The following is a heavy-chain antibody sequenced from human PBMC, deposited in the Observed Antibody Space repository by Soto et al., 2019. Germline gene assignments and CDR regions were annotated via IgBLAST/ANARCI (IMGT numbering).Heavy chain of an antibody. Sequence: VQLVESGGGLVQPGGSLRLSCAASGFTVSNNYMCWVRQAPGKGLEWVSLIYSGGVTHYADSVRGRFTISRDNSRNTLYLQMNGLRADDTAVYYWAKRGTTVTTSLWYWGQGTLVTVSS. V-gene: IGHV3-66*01. J-gene: IGHJ4*02. CDR1: GFTVSNNY. CDR2: IYSGGVT. CDR3: AKRGTTVTTSLWY. D-gene: IGHD4-17*01.